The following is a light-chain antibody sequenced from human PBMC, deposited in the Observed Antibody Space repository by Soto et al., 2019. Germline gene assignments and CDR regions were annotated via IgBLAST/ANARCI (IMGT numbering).Light chain of an antibody. CDR3: HLYNIWPLT. Sequence: EIVLAQSPSTLSVSPWERATLSCRASQSVSTNLAWYQQKPGQDPRLLISGASTRATGIPARFSGSGSGTDFSLTVSSLQSEDFAVYYCHLYNIWPLTCGGGTKVDIK. CDR2: GAS. CDR1: QSVSTN. V-gene: IGKV3-15*01. J-gene: IGKJ4*01.